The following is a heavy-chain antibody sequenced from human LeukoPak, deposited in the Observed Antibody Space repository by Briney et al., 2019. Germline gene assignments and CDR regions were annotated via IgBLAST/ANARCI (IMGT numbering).Heavy chain of an antibody. CDR1: GGSFSGYY. D-gene: IGHD3-10*01. J-gene: IGHJ4*02. V-gene: IGHV4-59*10. CDR2: IYTSGST. CDR3: ARNVYGSGSYYFYFDY. Sequence: SETLSLTCAVYGGSFSGYYWSWIRQPAGKGLEWIGRIYTSGSTNYNPSLKSRVTMSVDTSKNQFSLKLSSVTAADTAVYYCARNVYGSGSYYFYFDYWGQGTLVTVSS.